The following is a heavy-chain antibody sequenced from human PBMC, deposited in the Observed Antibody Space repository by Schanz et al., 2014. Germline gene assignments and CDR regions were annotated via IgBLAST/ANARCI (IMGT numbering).Heavy chain of an antibody. Sequence: EVQLVESGGGLVKPGGSLRLSCAASGFTFSSYSMNWVRQAPGKGLEWVSSISSSSSYIYYADSVKGRFTISRDNAKNSLYLQMNSLRAEDTAVYYCAREEGWGIAAAGRKRYYYGMDVWGQGTTVTVSS. CDR1: GFTFSSYS. V-gene: IGHV3-21*01. CDR3: AREEGWGIAAAGRKRYYYGMDV. D-gene: IGHD6-13*01. CDR2: ISSSSSYI. J-gene: IGHJ6*02.